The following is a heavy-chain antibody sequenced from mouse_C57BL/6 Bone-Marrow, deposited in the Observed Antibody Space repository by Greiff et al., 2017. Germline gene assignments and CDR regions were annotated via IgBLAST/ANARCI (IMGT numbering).Heavy chain of an antibody. Sequence: EVKLMESGPELVKPGASVKMSCKASGYTFTDYNMHWVKQSHGKSLEWIGYINPNNGGTSYNQKFKGKATLTVNKSSSTAYMELRSLTSEDSAVYDCARGATVVARGYWGQGTTLTVSS. CDR2: INPNNGGT. D-gene: IGHD1-1*01. V-gene: IGHV1-22*01. CDR1: GYTFTDYN. J-gene: IGHJ2*01. CDR3: ARGATVVARGY.